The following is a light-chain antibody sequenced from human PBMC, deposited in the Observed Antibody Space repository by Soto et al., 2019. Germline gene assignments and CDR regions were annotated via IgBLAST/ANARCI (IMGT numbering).Light chain of an antibody. J-gene: IGKJ4*01. Sequence: DIQMTQSPSSLSASVGDRVTITCQASQDITNYLNWYQQKPGKAPKLLMYDASTLETGVPSRFSGSGSGTDFTFTISSLQPEDIATYYCQQYENLPLTFGGGTKVEIK. CDR3: QQYENLPLT. V-gene: IGKV1-33*01. CDR1: QDITNY. CDR2: DAS.